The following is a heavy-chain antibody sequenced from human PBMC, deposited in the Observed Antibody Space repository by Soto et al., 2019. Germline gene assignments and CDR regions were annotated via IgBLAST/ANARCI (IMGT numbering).Heavy chain of an antibody. CDR1: RFTFSSYA. V-gene: IGHV3-23*01. Sequence: ESGGGLVQPGGSLRLSCVASRFTFSSYAMTWVRQAPGKWLEWVSTISGSGGRTYYADSVKGRFTISRDNSKNTLYLQMNSLRAEDTAVYYCAKESQLWSYFDYWGQGTLATVSS. CDR3: AKESQLWSYFDY. CDR2: ISGSGGRT. J-gene: IGHJ4*02. D-gene: IGHD5-18*01.